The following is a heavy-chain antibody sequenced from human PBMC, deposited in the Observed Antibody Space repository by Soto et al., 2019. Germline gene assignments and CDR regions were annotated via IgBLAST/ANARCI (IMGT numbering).Heavy chain of an antibody. V-gene: IGHV3-30-3*01. CDR3: ARDQGGGSGSLNYGMDV. D-gene: IGHD3-22*01. CDR1: GFTFSSYD. CDR2: ISYDGSNK. J-gene: IGHJ6*02. Sequence: PGGSLRLSCATSGFTFSSYDMHWVRQAPGKGLEWVAVISYDGSNKYYADSVKGRFTISRDNSKNTLYLQMNSLRAEDTAVYYCARDQGGGSGSLNYGMDVWGQGTTVTV.